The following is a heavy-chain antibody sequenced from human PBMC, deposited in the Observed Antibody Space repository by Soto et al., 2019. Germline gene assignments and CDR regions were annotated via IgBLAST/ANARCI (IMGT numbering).Heavy chain of an antibody. Sequence: QVQLMQSGPEVKKTGASVKVSCKASGYTFTENQIHWLRRAPGQRLEWMGRIDPKSGDTTFAQTYQGRVTMTRDTSSNTVYMELTRLTSDDTAIYYCARRQLRDYIRWSFAPWGQGTLVTVSS. J-gene: IGHJ5*02. D-gene: IGHD3-16*01. V-gene: IGHV1-2*02. CDR1: GYTFTENQ. CDR2: IDPKSGDT. CDR3: ARRQLRDYIRWSFAP.